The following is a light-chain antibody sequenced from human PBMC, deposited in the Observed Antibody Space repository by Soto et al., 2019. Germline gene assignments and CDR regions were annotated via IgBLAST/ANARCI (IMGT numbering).Light chain of an antibody. CDR3: QQYGRSPWT. CDR2: GAS. CDR1: QSVSSNS. Sequence: EIVLTQSPGTVSLSPGERATLSCRASQSVSSNSVAWFQQRSGQAPRLLIYGASSRATGIPDRFSGSGSGTDFTLTISGLEPEDFVVYFCQQYGRSPWTFGQGTKVDI. V-gene: IGKV3-20*01. J-gene: IGKJ1*01.